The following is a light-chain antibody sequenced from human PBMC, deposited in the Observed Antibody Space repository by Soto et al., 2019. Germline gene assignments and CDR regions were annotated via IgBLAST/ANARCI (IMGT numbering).Light chain of an antibody. Sequence: QLVLTQSPSASASLGASVKLTCTLSSGHNSYAIAWHQQQPEKGPRYLMKLNSDGSHSKGDGIPDRFSGSSSGAERYLTISSLQSEDEADYCCPSWDTGIAVFGGGTQLTVL. V-gene: IGLV4-69*01. CDR3: PSWDTGIAV. CDR1: SGHNSYA. CDR2: LNSDGSH. J-gene: IGLJ7*01.